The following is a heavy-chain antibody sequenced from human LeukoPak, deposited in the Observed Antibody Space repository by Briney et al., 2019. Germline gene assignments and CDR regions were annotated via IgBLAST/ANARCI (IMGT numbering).Heavy chain of an antibody. Sequence: ASVKVSCKASGYTFTSYGISWVRQAPGQGLEWMGWISAYNGNTNYAQKLQGRVTMTTDTSTSTAYMELRSLRSDDTAVYYCARDPQEIYYDSSGYYTNWFDPWGRGTLVTVSS. J-gene: IGHJ5*02. V-gene: IGHV1-18*01. CDR1: GYTFTSYG. CDR2: ISAYNGNT. CDR3: ARDPQEIYYDSSGYYTNWFDP. D-gene: IGHD3-22*01.